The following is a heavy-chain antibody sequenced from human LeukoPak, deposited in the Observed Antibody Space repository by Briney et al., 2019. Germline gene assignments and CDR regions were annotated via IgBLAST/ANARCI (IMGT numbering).Heavy chain of an antibody. V-gene: IGHV4-59*01. D-gene: IGHD2-21*01. Sequence: PSETLSLTCAVSGGSISSYYWSWTRQPPGKGLEWIGYIYYSGSTNYNPSLKSRVTISVDTSKNQFSLKLSSVTAADTAVYYCARAVGFARTFDYWGQGTLVTVSS. J-gene: IGHJ4*02. CDR1: GGSISSYY. CDR3: ARAVGFARTFDY. CDR2: IYYSGST.